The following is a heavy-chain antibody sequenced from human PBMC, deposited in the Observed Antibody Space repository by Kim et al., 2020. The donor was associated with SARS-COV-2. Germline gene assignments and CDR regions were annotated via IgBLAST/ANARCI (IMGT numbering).Heavy chain of an antibody. Sequence: SETLSLTCTVSGGSISSSSYYWGWIRQPPGKGLEWIGSIYYSGSTYYNPSLKSRVTISVDTSKNQFSLKLSSVTAADTAVYYCARYTSRRQQPSDGGLDVWGQGTTVTVSS. J-gene: IGHJ6*02. CDR3: ARYTSRRQQPSDGGLDV. D-gene: IGHD6-13*01. V-gene: IGHV4-39*01. CDR1: GGSISSSSYY. CDR2: IYYSGST.